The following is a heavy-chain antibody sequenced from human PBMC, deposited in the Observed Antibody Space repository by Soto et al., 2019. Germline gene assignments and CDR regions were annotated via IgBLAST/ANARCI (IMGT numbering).Heavy chain of an antibody. CDR1: GGSISSGGYY. CDR3: ARRIVATIYYFDY. Sequence: QVQLQESGPGLVKPSQTLSLTCTVSGGSISSGGYYWSWIRQHPGKGLEWIGYIDYSGSTYYNPSLKSRVTISVDTSKNQFSLKLSSVTAAATAVYYCARRIVATIYYFDYWGQGTLVTVSS. J-gene: IGHJ4*02. D-gene: IGHD5-12*01. CDR2: IDYSGST. V-gene: IGHV4-31*03.